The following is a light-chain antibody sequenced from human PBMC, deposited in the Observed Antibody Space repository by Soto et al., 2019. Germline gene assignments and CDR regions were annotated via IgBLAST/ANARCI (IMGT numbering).Light chain of an antibody. J-gene: IGKJ1*01. CDR3: QQYNNWPPWT. CDR1: QSVSSN. CDR2: GAS. V-gene: IGKV3-15*01. Sequence: EIVMTQSPATLSVSPGERATLSCRASQSVSSNLAWYQQKPGQAPRLLIYGASTMANGIPARFSGSGSGTEFTLTISRRQSEDFAVYYCQQYNNWPPWTFGQGTKVEIK.